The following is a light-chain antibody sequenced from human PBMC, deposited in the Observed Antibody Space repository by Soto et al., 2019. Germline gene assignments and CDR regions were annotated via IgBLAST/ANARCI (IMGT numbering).Light chain of an antibody. Sequence: DIQMTQSPSTLSASVGDRVTITCRASQSISSWWVWYQQKPGKAPKLLIYDASSLESGVPSRFSGSGSGTEFTLTISSLLPDDFATDDCQQYNSYRTFGQGTRLEIK. V-gene: IGKV1-5*01. CDR2: DAS. CDR1: QSISSW. CDR3: QQYNSYRT. J-gene: IGKJ5*01.